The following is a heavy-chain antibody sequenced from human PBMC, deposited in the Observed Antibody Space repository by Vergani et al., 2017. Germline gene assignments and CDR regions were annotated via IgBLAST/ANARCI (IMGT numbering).Heavy chain of an antibody. Sequence: QITLKESGPALVKPTQTLTLTCTLSGFSVNSHPMRVIWIRQPPGKALEWLARIDWDDDKFYDRSLKTRLTISKDTSKNQVVLRMTNMDPVDTAMYYCAQILSKNNYNYEAFDIWGQGTMVIVSS. CDR2: IDWDDDK. V-gene: IGHV2-70*04. CDR3: AQILSKNNYNYEAFDI. D-gene: IGHD5-24*01. CDR1: GFSVNSHPMR. J-gene: IGHJ3*02.